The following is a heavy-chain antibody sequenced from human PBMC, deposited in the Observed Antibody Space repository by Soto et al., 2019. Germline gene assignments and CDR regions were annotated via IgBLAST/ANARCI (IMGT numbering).Heavy chain of an antibody. CDR3: SRGRGGGLFDL. CDR2: ISPKGTYR. CDR1: GFTFSDYY. V-gene: IGHV3-11*06. D-gene: IGHD2-21*01. Sequence: QVQLVESGGGLVKPGGSLRLSCATSGFTFSDYYMSWIRQAPGKGLEFVSYISPKGTYRTYADSVKGRFTISRDNAKNSLYLQVNSLRAEDTAVYYCSRGRGGGLFDLWGQGTFVTVSS. J-gene: IGHJ5*02.